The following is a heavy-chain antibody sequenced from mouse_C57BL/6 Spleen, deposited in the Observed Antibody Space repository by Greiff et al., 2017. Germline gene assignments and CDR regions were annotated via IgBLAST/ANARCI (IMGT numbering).Heavy chain of an antibody. Sequence: QVHVKQSGPELVKPGASVKISCKASGYAFSSSWMNWVKQRPGKGLEWIGRIYPGDGDTNYNGKFKGKATLTADKSSSTAYMQLSSLTSEDSAVYFCAREGSGYLDYCGQGTTLTVSS. D-gene: IGHD3-2*02. CDR1: GYAFSSSW. J-gene: IGHJ2*01. V-gene: IGHV1-82*01. CDR2: IYPGDGDT. CDR3: AREGSGYLDY.